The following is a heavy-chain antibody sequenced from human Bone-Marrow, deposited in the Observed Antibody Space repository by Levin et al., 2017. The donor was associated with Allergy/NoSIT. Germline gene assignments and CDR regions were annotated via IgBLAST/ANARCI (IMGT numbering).Heavy chain of an antibody. J-gene: IGHJ3*02. CDR3: ARHRDSFPYVWGPIDAFDI. Sequence: GESLKISCKGSGYSFTSYWIGWVRQMPGKGLEWMGIIYPGDSDTRYSPSFQGQVTISADKSISTAYLQWSSLKASDTAMYYCARHRDSFPYVWGPIDAFDIWGQGTMVTVSS. CDR1: GYSFTSYW. V-gene: IGHV5-51*01. CDR2: IYPGDSDT. D-gene: IGHD3-16*01.